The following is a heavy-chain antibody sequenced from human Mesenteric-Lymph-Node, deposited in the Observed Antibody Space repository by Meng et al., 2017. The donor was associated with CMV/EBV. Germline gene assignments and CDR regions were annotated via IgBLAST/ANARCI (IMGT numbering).Heavy chain of an antibody. J-gene: IGHJ4*02. Sequence: GGSLRLSCAASGFTFSDYYMGWIRQAPGKGLEWVSYISGSGSNINYADSMKGRFTISRDNSKNTLYLQMNSLRAEDTAVYYCAKNDVVPAAKVDYWGQGTLVTVSS. D-gene: IGHD2-2*01. CDR1: GFTFSDYY. V-gene: IGHV3-11*01. CDR2: ISGSGSNI. CDR3: AKNDVVPAAKVDY.